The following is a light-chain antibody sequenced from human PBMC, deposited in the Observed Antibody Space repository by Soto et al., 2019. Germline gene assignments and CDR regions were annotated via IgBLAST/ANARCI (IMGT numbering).Light chain of an antibody. Sequence: MQMTQSPYSLSGSVAGRVTMYCRASQSISSYLNWYQQKPGKAHKVLIYAASNLQSGVPSRFSCGVSGTEFTLTISSLQPEDFATYYCQQSYSIPTTFGWGTRLEIK. J-gene: IGKJ5*01. CDR2: AAS. V-gene: IGKV1-39*01. CDR3: QQSYSIPTT. CDR1: QSISSY.